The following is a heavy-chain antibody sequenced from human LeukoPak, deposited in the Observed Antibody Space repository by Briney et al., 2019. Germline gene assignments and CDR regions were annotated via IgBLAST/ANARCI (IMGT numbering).Heavy chain of an antibody. D-gene: IGHD5-18*01. CDR1: GGSISRNTHY. J-gene: IGHJ4*02. Sequence: PSETLSLTCSVSGGSISRNTHYCGWIRQPPGKGLEWIGSIYYSGSTYYNPSLKSRVTISVDTSKNQFSLKLSSVTAADTAVYYCARDQRIQLWLRGSSYFDYWGQGTLVTVSS. V-gene: IGHV4-39*07. CDR3: ARDQRIQLWLRGSSYFDY. CDR2: IYYSGST.